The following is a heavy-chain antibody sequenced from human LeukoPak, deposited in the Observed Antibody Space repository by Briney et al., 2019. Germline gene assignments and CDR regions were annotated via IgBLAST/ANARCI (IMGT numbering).Heavy chain of an antibody. CDR3: ATIFIVGATYYYFDY. Sequence: SSETLSLTCTVSVGSISSSSYYWGWIRQPPGKGLEWIGSIYYSGSTYYNPSLKSRVTISVDTSKNQFSLKLSSVTAADTAVYYCATIFIVGATYYYFDYWGQGTLVTVSS. D-gene: IGHD1-26*01. CDR2: IYYSGST. J-gene: IGHJ4*02. CDR1: VGSISSSSYY. V-gene: IGHV4-39*01.